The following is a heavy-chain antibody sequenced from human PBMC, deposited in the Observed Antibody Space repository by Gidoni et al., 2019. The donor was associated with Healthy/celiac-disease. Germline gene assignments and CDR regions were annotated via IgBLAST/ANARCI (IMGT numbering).Heavy chain of an antibody. D-gene: IGHD2-15*01. CDR2: INHSGST. V-gene: IGHV4-34*01. J-gene: IGHJ4*02. CDR3: ARGLHGGNGWADY. Sequence: QVQLQQWGAGLLKPSETLSLTCAVYGGSFSGYYWSWNRQPPGKGLEWIGEINHSGSTNYNPSLKSRVTISVDTSKNQFSLKLSSVTAADTAVYYCARGLHGGNGWADYWGQGTLVTVSS. CDR1: GGSFSGYY.